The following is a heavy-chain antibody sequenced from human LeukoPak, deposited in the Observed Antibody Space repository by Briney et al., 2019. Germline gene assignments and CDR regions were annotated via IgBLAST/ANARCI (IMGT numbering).Heavy chain of an antibody. J-gene: IGHJ4*02. V-gene: IGHV3-30*02. CDR2: IRYDGSNK. D-gene: IGHD3-3*01. Sequence: GGSLRLSCAASGFTFSSYGMHWVRQAPGKGLGWVAFIRYDGSNKYYADSVKGRFTISRDNSKNTLYLQMNSLRAEDTAVYYCARDQDWSGYIFDYWGQGTLVTVSS. CDR3: ARDQDWSGYIFDY. CDR1: GFTFSSYG.